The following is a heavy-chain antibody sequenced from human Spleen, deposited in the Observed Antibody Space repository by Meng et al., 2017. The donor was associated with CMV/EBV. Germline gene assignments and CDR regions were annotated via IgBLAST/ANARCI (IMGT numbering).Heavy chain of an antibody. J-gene: IGHJ4*02. D-gene: IGHD1-7*01. CDR1: GGSISGSNNY. CDR3: ARRRPNWNYWDYFDY. CDR2: IFHTGTT. V-gene: IGHV4-39*07. Sequence: SETLSLTCSVSGGSISGSNNYWGWVRQPPGKGLEWIASIFHTGTTYYNPSLKSRITISVDTSKSQVSLKLSSVTAADTAVYYCARRRPNWNYWDYFDYWGQGTLVTVSS.